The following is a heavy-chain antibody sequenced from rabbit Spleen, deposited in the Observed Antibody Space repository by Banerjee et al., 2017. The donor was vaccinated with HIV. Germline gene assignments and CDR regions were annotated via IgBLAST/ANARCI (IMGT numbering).Heavy chain of an antibody. V-gene: IGHV1S40*01. CDR3: ARDTGSSFSSYGMDL. D-gene: IGHD8-1*01. CDR2: IDTSDGDT. CDR1: GLDFSSTYY. J-gene: IGHJ6*01. Sequence: QSLEESGGGLVQPEGSLTLTCTASGLDFSSTYYMCWVRRAPGKGLEWIACIDTSDGDTDYANWPKGRFTISKTSSTTVTLQMTSLTAADTATYFCARDTGSSFSSYGMDLWGPGTLVTVS.